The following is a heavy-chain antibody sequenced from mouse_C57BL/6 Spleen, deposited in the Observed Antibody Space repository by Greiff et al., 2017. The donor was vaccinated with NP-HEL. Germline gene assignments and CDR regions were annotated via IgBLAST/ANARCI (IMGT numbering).Heavy chain of an antibody. CDR3: AREEDYGSSRFAY. V-gene: IGHV1-53*01. CDR2: INPSNGGT. J-gene: IGHJ3*01. CDR1: GYTFTSYW. Sequence: QVHVKQPGTELVKPGASVKLSCKASGYTFTSYWMHWVKQRPGQGLEWIGNINPSNGGTNYNEKFKSKATLTVDKSSSPAYMQLSSLTSEDSAVYYCAREEDYGSSRFAYWGQGTLVTVSA. D-gene: IGHD1-1*01.